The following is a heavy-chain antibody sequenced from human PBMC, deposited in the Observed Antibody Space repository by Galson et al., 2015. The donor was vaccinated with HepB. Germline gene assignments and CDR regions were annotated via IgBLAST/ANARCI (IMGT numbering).Heavy chain of an antibody. CDR1: GFIFSDYY. CDR3: AKDLGSTRVTFDY. V-gene: IGHV3-11*01. CDR2: ISDSGHIK. D-gene: IGHD2/OR15-2a*01. Sequence: SLRLSCAASGFIFSDYYMSWVRQAPGKGLKWVSYISDSGHIKYYADSLKGRFTISRDKSKNTLYLQMNSLRAEDTAVYYCAKDLGSTRVTFDYWGQGTLVTVSS. J-gene: IGHJ4*02.